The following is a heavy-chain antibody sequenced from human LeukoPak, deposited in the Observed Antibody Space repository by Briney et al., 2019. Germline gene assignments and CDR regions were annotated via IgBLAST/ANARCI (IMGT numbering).Heavy chain of an antibody. Sequence: GGSLRLSCAASGFTFSTFSMSWVRQPPGKGLEWVSIINSGGGLTYYADSVKGRFTTSRDNAKNSLYLQMNSLRAEDTAVYYCARVWFGESGWFDPWGQGTLVTVSS. CDR2: INSGGGLT. D-gene: IGHD3-10*01. V-gene: IGHV3-21*01. CDR1: GFTFSTFS. CDR3: ARVWFGESGWFDP. J-gene: IGHJ5*02.